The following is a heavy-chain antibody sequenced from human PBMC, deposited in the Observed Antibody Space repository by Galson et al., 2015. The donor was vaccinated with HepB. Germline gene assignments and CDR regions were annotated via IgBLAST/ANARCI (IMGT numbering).Heavy chain of an antibody. CDR1: GYTFTSYY. D-gene: IGHD4-17*01. CDR2: INPSGGST. J-gene: IGHJ4*02. V-gene: IGHV1-46*01. Sequence: SVKVSCKASGYTFTSYYMHWVRQAPGQGLEWMAIINPSGGSTSYAQKFQGRVTMTRDTSTSTVYMELSSLRSEDTAVYYCARDLRPNYGDYVFDYWGQGTLVTVSS. CDR3: ARDLRPNYGDYVFDY.